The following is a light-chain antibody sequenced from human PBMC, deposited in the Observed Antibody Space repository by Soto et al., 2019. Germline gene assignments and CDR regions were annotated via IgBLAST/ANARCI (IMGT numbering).Light chain of an antibody. CDR1: SSNIGSNT. V-gene: IGLV1-44*01. CDR2: SNN. J-gene: IGLJ2*01. CDR3: AAWDDSLNGVV. Sequence: QSVLTQPPSASGTPGQRVTISCSGSSSNIGSNTVNWYQQFPGTAPKLLIYSNNQRPSRVPDRFSGSKSGTSASLAISGLQSEDEADYYCAAWDDSLNGVVFGGGTKVTVL.